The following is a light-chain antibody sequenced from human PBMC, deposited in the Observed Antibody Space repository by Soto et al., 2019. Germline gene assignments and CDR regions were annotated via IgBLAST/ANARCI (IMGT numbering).Light chain of an antibody. CDR1: QSVSSN. J-gene: IGKJ1*01. CDR3: QQYGSSPRT. Sequence: EVGMSQSAATLSVTQGERATLSCRASQSVSSNLAWYQQKPGQAPRLLIFGASSRATGIPDRFSGGGSGTDFTLTISRLEPEDFAVYYCQQYGSSPRTFGQVS. V-gene: IGKV3-20*01. CDR2: GAS.